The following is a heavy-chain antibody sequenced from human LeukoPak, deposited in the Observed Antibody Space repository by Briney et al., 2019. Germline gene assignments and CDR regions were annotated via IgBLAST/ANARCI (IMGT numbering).Heavy chain of an antibody. CDR2: ISAYNGNT. CDR3: ASKIYCGGDCYYFDY. Sequence: ASVKVSCKASGYTFTSCGISWVRQAPGQGVEWMGWISAYNGNTNYAQKLQGRVTMTTDTSTSTAYMELRSLRSDDTAVYYCASKIYCGGDCYYFDYWGQGTLVTVSS. J-gene: IGHJ4*02. V-gene: IGHV1-18*01. D-gene: IGHD2-21*01. CDR1: GYTFTSCG.